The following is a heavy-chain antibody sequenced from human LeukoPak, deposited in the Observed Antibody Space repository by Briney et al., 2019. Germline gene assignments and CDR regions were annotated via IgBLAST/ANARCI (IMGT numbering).Heavy chain of an antibody. CDR1: GGSFSGYY. V-gene: IGHV4-34*01. CDR3: ARGRRMVRHFDY. J-gene: IGHJ4*02. Sequence: SETLSLTCAVYGGSFSGYYWSWIRQPPGKGLEWIGEINHSGSTNYNPSLKSRVTISVDTSKNQFSLKLSSVTAADTAVYYCARGRRMVRHFDYWGQGTLDTVSS. CDR2: INHSGST. D-gene: IGHD5-18*01.